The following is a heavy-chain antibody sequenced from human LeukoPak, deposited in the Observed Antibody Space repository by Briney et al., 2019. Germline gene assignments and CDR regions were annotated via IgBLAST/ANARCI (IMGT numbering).Heavy chain of an antibody. V-gene: IGHV1-8*01. Sequence: GASVKVSCRASGHTFTSYDINWVRQSTGQGLEWMGWMNPNSGNTGYAQKFQGRVTMTRDTSKDIAYMELSSLRSEDTAVYYCARGTRDCTSTSCYNYWGQGTLVTVSS. D-gene: IGHD2-2*02. CDR3: ARGTRDCTSTSCYNY. J-gene: IGHJ4*02. CDR2: MNPNSGNT. CDR1: GHTFTSYD.